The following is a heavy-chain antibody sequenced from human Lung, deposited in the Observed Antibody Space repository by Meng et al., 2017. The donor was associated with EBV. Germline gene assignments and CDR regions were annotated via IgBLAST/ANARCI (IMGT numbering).Heavy chain of an antibody. Sequence: KLQQWGAGLCHPTETLSCSFAVHGGSFRDYYWTWIRHPPGKGLEWIGEIDHRGNTKYNPSLKSRVTISLDTSKKQFSLKVSSVTAADSAVYYCARRGPSGNFSPWSQGALVTVSS. CDR3: ARRGPSGNFSP. CDR1: GGSFRDYY. CDR2: IDHRGNT. J-gene: IGHJ5*02. V-gene: IGHV4-34*01. D-gene: IGHD3-10*01.